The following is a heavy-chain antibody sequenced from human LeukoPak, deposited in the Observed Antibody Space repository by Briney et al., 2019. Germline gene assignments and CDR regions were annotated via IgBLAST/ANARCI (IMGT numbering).Heavy chain of an antibody. CDR2: ISESGDVT. Sequence: GGSLRLSCEASGFTFSNYPMSWVRQAPGRGLEWVSVISESGDVTHYADAMKGRFTISRDNAKNTLNLQMSSLRAEDTAGYYCARGSTVFGVGKFDYWGQGTLVTVSS. D-gene: IGHD3-3*01. J-gene: IGHJ4*02. CDR3: ARGSTVFGVGKFDY. CDR1: GFTFSNYP. V-gene: IGHV3-23*01.